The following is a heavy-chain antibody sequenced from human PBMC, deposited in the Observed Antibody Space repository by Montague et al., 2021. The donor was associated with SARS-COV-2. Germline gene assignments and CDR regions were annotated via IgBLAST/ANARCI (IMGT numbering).Heavy chain of an antibody. CDR2: ISYTGRT. CDR1: GGSISSPDYY. J-gene: IGHJ4*02. Sequence: SETLSLTCTVSGGSISSPDYYWGWIRQSPGKGLEWIGSISYTGRTYYNPSLRSRVSFSMDTSKNHFSLSLSSVTVADTAVYFCARQLPSYCATNKCYPYYFDGWGRGALVPGAS. V-gene: IGHV4-39*01. CDR3: ARQLPSYCATNKCYPYYFDG. D-gene: IGHD2-8*01.